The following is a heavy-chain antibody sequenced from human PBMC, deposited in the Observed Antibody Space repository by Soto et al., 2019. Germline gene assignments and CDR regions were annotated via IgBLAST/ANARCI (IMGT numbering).Heavy chain of an antibody. D-gene: IGHD6-19*01. J-gene: IGHJ5*02. V-gene: IGHV1-18*04. CDR1: GYSFTSYG. CDR2: ISAYNGNT. Sequence: ASVKVSCKASGYSFTSYGISWVRQAPGQGLEWMGWISAYNGNTNYAQKLQGRVTMTTDTSTSTAYMELRSLRSDDTAVYYCAREPYSSGGNWFDPWGQGTLVTVSS. CDR3: AREPYSSGGNWFDP.